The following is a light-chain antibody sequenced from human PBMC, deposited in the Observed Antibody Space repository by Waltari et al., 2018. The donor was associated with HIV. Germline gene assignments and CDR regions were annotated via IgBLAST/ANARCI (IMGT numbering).Light chain of an antibody. CDR3: QQYYSTPFT. CDR1: PSVLYSSNNKNY. V-gene: IGKV4-1*01. CDR2: WAS. Sequence: DIVMTQPPDSLAVSLGERATIHCKPIPSVLYSSNNKNYLAWYQQKPGQPPKLLIYWASTRESGVPDRFSGSGSGTDFTLTISSLQAEDVAVYYCQQYYSTPFTFGPGTKVDIK. J-gene: IGKJ3*01.